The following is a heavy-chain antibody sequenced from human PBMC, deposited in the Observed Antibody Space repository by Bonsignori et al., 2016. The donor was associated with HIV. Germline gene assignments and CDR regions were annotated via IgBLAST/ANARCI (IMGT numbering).Heavy chain of an antibody. D-gene: IGHD3-10*01. J-gene: IGHJ5*02. Sequence: LRLSCTVSGGSISSGSFYWTWIRQPAGKGLEWIGRVHTSGTTIYNPSLKSRVTISVDTSKNQFSLKLTSVTAADTAVYYCASGMVRRVISDWFDPWGQGTLVTVSS. CDR2: VHTSGTT. CDR3: ASGMVRRVISDWFDP. CDR1: GGSISSGSFY. V-gene: IGHV4-61*02.